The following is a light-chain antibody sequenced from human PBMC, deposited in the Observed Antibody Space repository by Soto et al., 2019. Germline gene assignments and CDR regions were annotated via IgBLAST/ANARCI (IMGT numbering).Light chain of an antibody. CDR2: DVS. Sequence: ETLMTQSPATLSVSPWARATLYCRASQTVSTGLAWYQQKPGQAPRLLIYDVSIRATGVPARFSATGSETDFTLTISGLQSGDSAVYFCQQYNNWPFSFGQGTRLET. J-gene: IGKJ5*01. V-gene: IGKV3-15*01. CDR1: QTVSTG. CDR3: QQYNNWPFS.